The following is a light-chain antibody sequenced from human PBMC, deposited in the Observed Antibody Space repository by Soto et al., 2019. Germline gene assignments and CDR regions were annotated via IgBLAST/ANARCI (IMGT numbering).Light chain of an antibody. CDR2: DAS. J-gene: IGKJ5*01. V-gene: IGKV1-33*01. CDR1: QDISNY. Sequence: QMTQSPSSLSASVGDRVTITCQASQDISNYLNWYQQKPGKAPKLLIYDASNLETGVPSRFSGSGSGTDFTFTISSLQPEDIATYYCQQYDNLPITFGQGTRLEIK. CDR3: QQYDNLPIT.